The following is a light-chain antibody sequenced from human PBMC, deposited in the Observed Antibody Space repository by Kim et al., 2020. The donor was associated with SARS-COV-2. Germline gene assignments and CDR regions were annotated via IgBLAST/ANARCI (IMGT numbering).Light chain of an antibody. Sequence: SVQLTCTLSSGHSSYAIAWHQQQPEKGPRYLMKLNSDGSHSKGDGIPDRFSGSSSGAERYLTISSLQSEDEADYYCQTWGTGIRWVFGGGTKLTVL. CDR2: LNSDGSH. CDR3: QTWGTGIRWV. V-gene: IGLV4-69*01. CDR1: SGHSSYA. J-gene: IGLJ3*02.